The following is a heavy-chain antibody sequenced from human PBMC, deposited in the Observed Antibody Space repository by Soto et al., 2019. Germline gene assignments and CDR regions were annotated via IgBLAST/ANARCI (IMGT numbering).Heavy chain of an antibody. Sequence: QVQLVESGGGVVQPGRSLRLSCAASGFTFSSYAMHWVRQAPGKGLEWVAVISYDGSNKYYADSVKGRFTISRDNSKNTLYLQMNRLRAEDTAVYYCARDPDCSSTSCYTGWFDPWGQGTLVTVSS. D-gene: IGHD2-2*02. CDR1: GFTFSSYA. CDR2: ISYDGSNK. J-gene: IGHJ5*02. V-gene: IGHV3-30-3*01. CDR3: ARDPDCSSTSCYTGWFDP.